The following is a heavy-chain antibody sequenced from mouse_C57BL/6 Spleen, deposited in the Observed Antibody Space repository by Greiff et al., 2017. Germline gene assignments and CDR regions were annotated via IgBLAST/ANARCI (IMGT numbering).Heavy chain of an antibody. CDR3: RRCEGYGWGAMDY. CDR1: GYTFTSYW. J-gene: IGHJ4*01. Sequence: QVQLQQPGAELVKPGASVKLSCKASGYTFTSYWMHWVKQRPGQGLEWIGMIHPNSGSTNYNEKFKSKATLTVDKSSSTAYMQLSSLTSEDSAVCYCRRCEGYGWGAMDYWGQGTSVTVSS. V-gene: IGHV1-64*01. CDR2: IHPNSGST. D-gene: IGHD2-3*01.